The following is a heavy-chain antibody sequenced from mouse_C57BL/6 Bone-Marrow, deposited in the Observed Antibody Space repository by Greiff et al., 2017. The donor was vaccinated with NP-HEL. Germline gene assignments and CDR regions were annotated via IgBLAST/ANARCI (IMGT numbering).Heavy chain of an antibody. CDR3: ARRGYYYGSSYDWYFDV. V-gene: IGHV1-20*01. CDR1: GYSFTGYF. J-gene: IGHJ1*03. Sequence: VQLKQSGPELVKPGDSVKISCKASGYSFTGYFMNWVMQSHGKSLEWIGRINPYNGDTFYNQKFKGKATLTVDKSSSTAHMELRSLTSEDSAVYYCARRGYYYGSSYDWYFDVWGTGTTVTVSS. D-gene: IGHD1-1*01. CDR2: INPYNGDT.